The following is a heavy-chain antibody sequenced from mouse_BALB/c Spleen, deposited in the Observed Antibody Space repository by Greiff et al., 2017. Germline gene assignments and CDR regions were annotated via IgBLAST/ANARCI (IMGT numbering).Heavy chain of an antibody. CDR3: ARSGRYDGTFAY. Sequence: QVQLQQSGAELVRPGTSVKMSCKAAGYTFTNYWIGLVKQRPGHGLEWIGDIYPGGGYTNYNEKFKGKATLTADTSSSTAYMQLSSLTSEDSAIYYCARSGRYDGTFAYWGQGTLVTVSA. V-gene: IGHV1-63*02. D-gene: IGHD2-14*01. CDR1: GYTFTNYW. CDR2: IYPGGGYT. J-gene: IGHJ3*01.